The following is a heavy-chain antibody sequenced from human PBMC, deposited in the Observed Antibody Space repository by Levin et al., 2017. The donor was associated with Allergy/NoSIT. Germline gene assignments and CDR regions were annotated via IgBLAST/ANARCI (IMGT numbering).Heavy chain of an antibody. Sequence: GESLKISCAASGFTFSSYEMNWVRRAPGKGLEWVSYISSTGSTIYSADSVKGRFTISRENAKNSLYLHMNSLRAEDTAVYYCARQLGNFWSGYNYFDYWGQGTLVTVSS. J-gene: IGHJ4*02. CDR1: GFTFSSYE. CDR2: ISSTGSTI. D-gene: IGHD3-3*01. CDR3: ARQLGNFWSGYNYFDY. V-gene: IGHV3-48*03.